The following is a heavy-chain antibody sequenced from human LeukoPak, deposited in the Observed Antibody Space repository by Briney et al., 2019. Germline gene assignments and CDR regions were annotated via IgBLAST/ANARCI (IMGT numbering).Heavy chain of an antibody. Sequence: GESLKISCKGSGYRFTSYWIGWVRQMPGKGLEWMGIIYPGDSDTRYSPSFQGQVTISADKSISTAYLQWSSLKASDTAMYYCARRSSSASGYNWFDPWGQGTLVTVSS. J-gene: IGHJ5*02. D-gene: IGHD6-6*01. V-gene: IGHV5-51*01. CDR2: IYPGDSDT. CDR3: ARRSSSASGYNWFDP. CDR1: GYRFTSYW.